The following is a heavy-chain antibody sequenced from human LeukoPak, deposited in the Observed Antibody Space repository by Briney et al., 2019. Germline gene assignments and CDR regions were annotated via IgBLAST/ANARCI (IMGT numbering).Heavy chain of an antibody. CDR1: GGSISSSSYY. D-gene: IGHD2-2*01. J-gene: IGHJ5*02. CDR2: IYYSGST. Sequence: PSETLSLTCTVSGGSISSSSYYWGWIRQPPGKGLEWIGSIYYSGSTYYNPSLKSRVTISVDTSENQFSLKLSSVTAAGTAVYYCARHVGDIVVVPAARRINWFDPWGQGTLVTVSS. V-gene: IGHV4-39*01. CDR3: ARHVGDIVVVPAARRINWFDP.